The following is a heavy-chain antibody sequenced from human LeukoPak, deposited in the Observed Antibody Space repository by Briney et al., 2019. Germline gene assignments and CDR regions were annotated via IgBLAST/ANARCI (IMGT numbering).Heavy chain of an antibody. J-gene: IGHJ4*02. CDR1: GGSISSYY. CDR3: ARGSGYSSGWPKAGIYYFDY. CDR2: INHSGST. D-gene: IGHD6-19*01. V-gene: IGHV4-34*01. Sequence: SETLPLTCTVSGGSISSYYWSWIRQPPGKGLEWIGEINHSGSTNYNPSLKSRVTISVDTSKNQFSLKLSSVTAADTAVYYCARGSGYSSGWPKAGIYYFDYWGQGTLVTVSS.